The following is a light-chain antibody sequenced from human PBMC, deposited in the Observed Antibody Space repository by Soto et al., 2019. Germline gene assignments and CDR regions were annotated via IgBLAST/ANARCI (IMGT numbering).Light chain of an antibody. Sequence: VMTQSPATLSVSPGERATLSCRASESVSSNLAWYRQRPGQAPRLLIYGASTRATDTPVRFRGSGSGTEFTLTISSLQSEDFAVYYCQQYDRWPVTFGGGTKVDIK. CDR3: QQYDRWPVT. J-gene: IGKJ4*01. CDR2: GAS. CDR1: ESVSSN. V-gene: IGKV3-15*01.